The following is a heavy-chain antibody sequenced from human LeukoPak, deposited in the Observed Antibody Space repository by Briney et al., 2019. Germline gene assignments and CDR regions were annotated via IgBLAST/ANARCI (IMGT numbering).Heavy chain of an antibody. Sequence: SETLSLTCTVSGGSISSGSYYWSWIRQPAGKGLEWIGRIYTSGSTNYNPSLKSRVTISVDTSKNQFSLKLSSVTAADTAVYYCARAIRDGYNYAFFDYWGQGTLVTVSS. CDR2: IYTSGST. V-gene: IGHV4-61*02. D-gene: IGHD5-24*01. J-gene: IGHJ4*02. CDR3: ARAIRDGYNYAFFDY. CDR1: GGSISSGSYY.